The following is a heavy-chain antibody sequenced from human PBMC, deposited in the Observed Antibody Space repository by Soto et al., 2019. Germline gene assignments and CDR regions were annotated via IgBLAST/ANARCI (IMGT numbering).Heavy chain of an antibody. J-gene: IGHJ3*02. D-gene: IGHD3-10*01. V-gene: IGHV4-30-4*01. Sequence: SETLSLTCTVSCGSISSCDYYWSWIRQPPGKGLEWIGYIYYSGSTYYNPSLKSRVTISVDTSKNQFSLKLSSVTAADTAVYYCAREWFGVTMVPGAGAAFVIWGQGTMVTVSS. CDR2: IYYSGST. CDR1: CGSISSCDYY. CDR3: AREWFGVTMVPGAGAAFVI.